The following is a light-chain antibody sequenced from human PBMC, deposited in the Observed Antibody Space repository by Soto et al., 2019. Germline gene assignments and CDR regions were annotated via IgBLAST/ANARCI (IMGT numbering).Light chain of an antibody. CDR1: QSVSSY. CDR3: EQRSNCRPWT. J-gene: IGKJ1*01. Sequence: EIVLTQSPATLSLSPGERATLSCRASQSVSSYLAWYQQKPGQAPRLLIYDASNRATGIPARFSGSGSGTDFTLTISSLEPEDFAVYYCEQRSNCRPWTFGKGNKVDI. CDR2: DAS. V-gene: IGKV3-11*01.